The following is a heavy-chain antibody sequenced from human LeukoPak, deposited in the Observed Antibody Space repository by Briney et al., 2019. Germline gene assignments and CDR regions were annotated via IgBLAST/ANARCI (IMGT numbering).Heavy chain of an antibody. CDR3: ARAFYGGNSYYYYYMDV. D-gene: IGHD4-23*01. J-gene: IGHJ6*03. CDR1: GGTFSSYA. V-gene: IGHV1-69*05. CDR2: IIPIFGTA. Sequence: ASAKVSCKASGGTFSSYAISWVRQAPGQGLEWMGGIIPIFGTANYAQKFQGRVTITTDESTSTAYMELSSLRSEDTAVYYCARAFYGGNSYYYYYMDVWGKGTTVTVSS.